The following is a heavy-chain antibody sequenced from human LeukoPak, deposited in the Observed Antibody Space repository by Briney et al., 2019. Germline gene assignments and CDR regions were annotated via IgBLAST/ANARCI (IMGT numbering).Heavy chain of an antibody. CDR3: ARVRVTGYSNFAY. Sequence: SCKASGYTFTSYGISWVRQAPGKGLEWVSVIYQSGNTDYADSVKGRFTISRDNSKNTVYLQMSSLRAEDTAVYYCARVRVTGYSNFAYWGQGTLVTVSS. J-gene: IGHJ4*02. D-gene: IGHD3-9*01. CDR2: IYQSGNT. CDR1: GYTFTSYG. V-gene: IGHV3-53*01.